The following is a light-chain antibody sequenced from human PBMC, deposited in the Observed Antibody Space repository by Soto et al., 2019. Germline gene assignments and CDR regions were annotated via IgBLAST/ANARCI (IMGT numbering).Light chain of an antibody. V-gene: IGLV2-14*01. Sequence: QSALTQPASVSGSPGQSFTMSCTGTSSDVGGYNYVSWYQQHPGKAPKLMIYEVSNRPSGVSNRFSGSKSGNTASLTISGLQAEDEADYYCSSYTSSSTLVIFGGGTKLTVL. CDR3: SSYTSSSTLVI. CDR2: EVS. CDR1: SSDVGGYNY. J-gene: IGLJ2*01.